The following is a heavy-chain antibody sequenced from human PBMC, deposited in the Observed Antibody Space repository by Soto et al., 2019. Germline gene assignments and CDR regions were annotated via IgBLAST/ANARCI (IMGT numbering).Heavy chain of an antibody. D-gene: IGHD5-12*01. Sequence: SETLSLTCTVSGGSISSYYWSWIRQPPGKGLEWIGYIYYSGSTNYNPFLESRVTISVDTSKNQFSLKLSSVTAADTAVYYCARHMTWVTTIAIFDYWGQGTLVTVSS. CDR3: ARHMTWVTTIAIFDY. V-gene: IGHV4-59*08. J-gene: IGHJ4*02. CDR2: IYYSGST. CDR1: GGSISSYY.